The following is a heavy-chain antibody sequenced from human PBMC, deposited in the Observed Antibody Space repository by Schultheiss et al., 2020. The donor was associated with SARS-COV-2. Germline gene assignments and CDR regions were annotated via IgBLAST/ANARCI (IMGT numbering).Heavy chain of an antibody. J-gene: IGHJ4*02. Sequence: GGSLRLSCAASGFTFSDYSMSWVRQAPGKGLEWVSSISSRSSYIYYADSVKGRFTISRDNAKNSLYLQMNSLRADDTAVYYCASDEYSSSSGYWGQGTRVTVSS. CDR1: GFTFSDYS. CDR2: ISSRSSYI. V-gene: IGHV3-21*01. CDR3: ASDEYSSSSGY. D-gene: IGHD6-6*01.